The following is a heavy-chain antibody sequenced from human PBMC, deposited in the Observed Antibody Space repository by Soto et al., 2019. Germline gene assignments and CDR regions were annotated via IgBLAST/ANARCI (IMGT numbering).Heavy chain of an antibody. D-gene: IGHD3-10*01. CDR2: INSDGSST. CDR3: ARVHITMVRGVIISSYAMDV. CDR1: GFTFSSYW. J-gene: IGHJ6*02. V-gene: IGHV3-74*01. Sequence: GGSLRLSCAASGFTFSSYWMHWVRQAPGKGLVWVSRINSDGSSTSYADSVKGRFTISRDNAKNTLYLQMNSLRAEDTAVYYCARVHITMVRGVIISSYAMDVWGQGTTVTVSS.